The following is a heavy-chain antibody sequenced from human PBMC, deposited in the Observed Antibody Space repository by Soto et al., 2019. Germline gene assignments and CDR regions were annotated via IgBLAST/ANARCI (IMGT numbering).Heavy chain of an antibody. CDR2: INVYNGNT. Sequence: QVQLVQSGAEVKKPGASVKVSCKASGYTFTSYGISWVRQAPGQGLEWMGWINVYNGNTNYAKKLQGRVTMTTDTSTSTAYLDLRSLISDATAVYFCARDTSRGEYHYWGQGTLVTVSS. J-gene: IGHJ4*02. CDR3: ARDTSRGEYHY. CDR1: GYTFTSYG. V-gene: IGHV1-18*01. D-gene: IGHD3-10*01.